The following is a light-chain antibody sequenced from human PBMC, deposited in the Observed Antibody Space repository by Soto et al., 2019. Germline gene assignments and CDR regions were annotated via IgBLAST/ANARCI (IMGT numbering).Light chain of an antibody. CDR3: LHYYNYPRT. CDR1: QDIRSE. Sequence: AIQMTQSPSSLSASVGDRVTITCRASQDIRSELGWYQQKPGKAPNLLIYAASTLQSGVPSRFSGSGSGTDFTLTISSLQPEDFATYYCLHYYNYPRTFGQGTRVDIK. V-gene: IGKV1-6*01. CDR2: AAS. J-gene: IGKJ1*01.